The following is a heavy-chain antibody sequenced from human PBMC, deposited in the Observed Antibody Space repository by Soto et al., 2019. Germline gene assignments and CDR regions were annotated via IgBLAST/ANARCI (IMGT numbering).Heavy chain of an antibody. V-gene: IGHV3-23*01. CDR1: GFTFSSCA. D-gene: IGHD6-13*01. Sequence: PGGSLRLSCAGSGFTFSSCAVSWVRRAPGKGLEWVLVISGSGASTFYADSVKGRFTISRDNFKNTLYLQMNSLTAEDTAVYYCAKGTVGSTLQPYYFDYWGQGTLVTVSS. CDR2: ISGSGAST. J-gene: IGHJ4*02. CDR3: AKGTVGSTLQPYYFDY.